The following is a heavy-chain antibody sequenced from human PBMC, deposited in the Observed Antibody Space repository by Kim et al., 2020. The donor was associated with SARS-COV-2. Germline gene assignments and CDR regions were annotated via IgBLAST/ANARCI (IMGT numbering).Heavy chain of an antibody. CDR2: IYYCGSS. CDR1: GASVTTGRYY. Sequence: SETLSLTCTVSGASVTTGRYYWTWIRQPPGKGLEWIGNIYYCGSSNYNPSLRSRVTISVDTSENQFSLRLRSVTAADTAMYYCAGCFFAAAGLPTYW. J-gene: IGHJ4*01. D-gene: IGHD6-13*01. V-gene: IGHV4-61*01. CDR3: AGCFFAAAGLPTY.